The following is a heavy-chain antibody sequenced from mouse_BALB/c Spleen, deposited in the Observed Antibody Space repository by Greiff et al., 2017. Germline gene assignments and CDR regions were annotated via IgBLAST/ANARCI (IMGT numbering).Heavy chain of an antibody. Sequence: EVKLVESGAELVKPGASVKLSCTASGFNIKDTYMHWVKQRPEQGLEWIGRIDPANGNTKYDPKFQGKATITADTSSNTAYLQLSSLTSEDTAVYYCARRDYGNYDAMDYWGQGTSVTVSS. CDR1: GFNIKDTY. J-gene: IGHJ4*01. D-gene: IGHD2-1*01. CDR2: IDPANGNT. CDR3: ARRDYGNYDAMDY. V-gene: IGHV14-3*02.